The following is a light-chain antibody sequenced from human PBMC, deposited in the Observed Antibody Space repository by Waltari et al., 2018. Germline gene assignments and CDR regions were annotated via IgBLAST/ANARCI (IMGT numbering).Light chain of an antibody. CDR1: QSIGSA. CDR3: QRNDRLPVT. J-gene: IGKJ1*01. Sequence: EIVLTQSPGTLSLSPGERATLSCRASQSIGSALIWYQQKPGQAPRLLIYGASTRATGIPDRFSGSGSGTDFSLTISRLEPEDFAVYYCQRNDRLPVTFGQGTKVEIK. V-gene: IGKV3-20*01. CDR2: GAS.